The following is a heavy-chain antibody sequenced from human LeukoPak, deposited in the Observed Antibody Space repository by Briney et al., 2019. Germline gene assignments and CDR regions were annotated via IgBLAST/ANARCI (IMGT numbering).Heavy chain of an antibody. CDR2: ISAYNGNT. J-gene: IGHJ5*02. V-gene: IGHV1-18*01. D-gene: IGHD3-10*01. Sequence: ASVKVSCKASGYTFTSYGISWVRQAPGQGLEWMGWISAYNGNTNYAQKLQGRVTMTRNTSISTAYMELSSLRSEDTAVYYCARGRWFYYGSGSPNWFDPWGQGTLVTVSS. CDR1: GYTFTSYG. CDR3: ARGRWFYYGSGSPNWFDP.